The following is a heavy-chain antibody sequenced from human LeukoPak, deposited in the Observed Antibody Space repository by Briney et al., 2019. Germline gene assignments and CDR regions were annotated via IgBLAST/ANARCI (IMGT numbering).Heavy chain of an antibody. V-gene: IGHV3-23*01. CDR2: ISGSGGST. D-gene: IGHD1-14*01. CDR3: ATSNIYTTDDY. CDR1: GSTFSSYA. J-gene: IGHJ4*02. Sequence: GGSLRLSCAASGSTFSSYAMSWVRQAPGKGLEWVSAISGSGGSTYYADSVKGRFTISRDNSKNTLYLQMNSLRAEDTAVYYCATSNIYTTDDYWGQGTLVTVSS.